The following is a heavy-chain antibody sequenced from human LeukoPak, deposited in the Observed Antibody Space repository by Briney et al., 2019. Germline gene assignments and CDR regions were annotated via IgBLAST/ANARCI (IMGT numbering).Heavy chain of an antibody. CDR3: ARAVAGTRYFDY. D-gene: IGHD6-19*01. CDR2: IYYSGST. Sequence: PSQTLSLTCTLSGGSISSGGYYWSWIRQHPGKGLEWIGYIYYSGSTYYNPSLKSRVTISVDTSKNQFSLKLSSVTAADTAVYYCARAVAGTRYFDYWGQGTLVTVSS. J-gene: IGHJ4*02. CDR1: GGSISSGGYY. V-gene: IGHV4-31*03.